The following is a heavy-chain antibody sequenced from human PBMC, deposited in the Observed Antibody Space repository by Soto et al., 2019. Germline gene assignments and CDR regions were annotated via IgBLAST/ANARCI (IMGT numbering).Heavy chain of an antibody. D-gene: IGHD6-13*01. Sequence: SETLSLTCTVSGGSISSGGYYWSWIRQHPGKGLEWIGYIYYSGSTYYNPSLKSRVTISVDTSKNQFSLKLSSVTAADTAVYYCARERTVAAAGYYYYYYMDVWGKGTTVTVSS. CDR1: GGSISSGGYY. CDR2: IYYSGST. CDR3: ARERTVAAAGYYYYYYMDV. V-gene: IGHV4-31*03. J-gene: IGHJ6*03.